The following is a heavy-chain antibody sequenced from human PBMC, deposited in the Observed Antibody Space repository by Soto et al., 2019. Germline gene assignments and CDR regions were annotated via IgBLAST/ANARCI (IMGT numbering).Heavy chain of an antibody. V-gene: IGHV3-11*05. D-gene: IGHD6-19*01. CDR3: ARAYRVAVDDPYFDY. CDR1: GFTFSDYY. J-gene: IGHJ4*02. Sequence: QVQLVESGGGLVKPGGSLRLSCAASGFTFSDYYMSWIRQAPGKGLEWVSYISSSSSYTNYADSVKGRFTISRDNAKNSLYLQMNSLRAEDTAVYYCARAYRVAVDDPYFDYWGQGTLVTVSS. CDR2: ISSSSSYT.